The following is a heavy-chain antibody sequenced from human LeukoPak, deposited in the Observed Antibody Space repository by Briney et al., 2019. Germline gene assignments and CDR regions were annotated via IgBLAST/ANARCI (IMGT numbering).Heavy chain of an antibody. CDR2: IIPILGIA. D-gene: IGHD3-10*01. CDR3: AMYYYGSGSYSAY. J-gene: IGHJ4*02. V-gene: IGHV1-69*04. CDR1: GGTFSSYA. Sequence: ASVKVSCKASGGTFSSYAISWVRQAPGQGLEWMGRIIPILGIANYAQKFQGRVTITADKSTSTAYMELSSLRSEDTAVYYCAMYYYGSGSYSAYWGQGTLVTVSS.